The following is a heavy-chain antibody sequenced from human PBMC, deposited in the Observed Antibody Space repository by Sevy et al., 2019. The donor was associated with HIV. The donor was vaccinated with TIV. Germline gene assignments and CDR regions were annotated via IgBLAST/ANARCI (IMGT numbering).Heavy chain of an antibody. CDR3: ARERRQQLVS. Sequence: GGSLRLSCTASGFTFSSYSMNWVRQAPGKGLEWVSSISSSSSYIYYADSVKGRFTISRDNAKNSLYLQMNSLRAEDTAVYYCARERRQQLVSWGQGTLVTVSS. V-gene: IGHV3-21*01. CDR2: ISSSSSYI. J-gene: IGHJ4*02. CDR1: GFTFSSYS. D-gene: IGHD6-13*01.